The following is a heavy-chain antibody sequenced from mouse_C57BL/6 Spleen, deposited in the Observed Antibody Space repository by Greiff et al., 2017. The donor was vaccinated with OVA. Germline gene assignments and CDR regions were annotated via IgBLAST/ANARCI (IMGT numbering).Heavy chain of an antibody. Sequence: DVMLVESGGGLVKPGGSLKLSCAASGFTFSDYGMHWVRQAPEKGLEWVAYISSGSSTIYYADTVKGRFTISRDNAKNTLFLQMTSLRSEDTAMYYCARQYYGSSYRYWYFDVWGTGTTVTVSS. J-gene: IGHJ1*03. CDR3: ARQYYGSSYRYWYFDV. D-gene: IGHD1-1*01. V-gene: IGHV5-17*01. CDR1: GFTFSDYG. CDR2: ISSGSSTI.